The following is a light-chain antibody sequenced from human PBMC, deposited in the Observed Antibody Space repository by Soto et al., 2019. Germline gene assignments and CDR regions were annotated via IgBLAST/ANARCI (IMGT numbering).Light chain of an antibody. V-gene: IGKV3-15*01. CDR3: QQYKNGWT. J-gene: IGKJ1*01. CDR2: GAS. CDR1: QSVRSY. Sequence: IVMTQSPATLSVSPGERATLSCRASQSVRSYLVWYQQKPGPAPSLLIYGASTRATGIPARLSGSGSGTEFTLTISSMQSEDFAVYYCQQYKNGWTFGQGTKVDIK.